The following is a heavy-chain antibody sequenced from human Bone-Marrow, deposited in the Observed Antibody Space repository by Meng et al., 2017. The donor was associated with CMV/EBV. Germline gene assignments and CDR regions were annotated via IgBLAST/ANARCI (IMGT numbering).Heavy chain of an antibody. CDR2: IIPILGIA. V-gene: IGHV1-69*10. CDR3: ARDRPLPPTACDAFDI. D-gene: IGHD4-17*01. J-gene: IGHJ3*02. Sequence: SVQVSCKASGGTFSSYAISWVRQAPGQGLEWMGGIIPILGIANYAQKFQGRVTITADKSTSTAYMELSSLRSEDTAVYYCARDRPLPPTACDAFDIWGQGTRVTGSS. CDR1: GGTFSSYA.